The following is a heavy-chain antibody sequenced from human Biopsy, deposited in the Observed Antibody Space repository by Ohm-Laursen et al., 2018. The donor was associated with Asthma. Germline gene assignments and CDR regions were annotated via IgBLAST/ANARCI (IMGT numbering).Heavy chain of an antibody. V-gene: IGHV1-3*01. CDR2: INAGDGNT. D-gene: IGHD3-9*01. CDR1: GYTFIHFA. Sequence: GSSVKVSCNASGYTFIHFAIHWVRQAPGQRLEWMGWINAGDGNTKYSQKLQGRVTITRDTSASTAYMDLRSLRSEDTAMYYCARTYYDFLTGQVNDAFALWGQGTMVTVSS. CDR3: ARTYYDFLTGQVNDAFAL. J-gene: IGHJ3*01.